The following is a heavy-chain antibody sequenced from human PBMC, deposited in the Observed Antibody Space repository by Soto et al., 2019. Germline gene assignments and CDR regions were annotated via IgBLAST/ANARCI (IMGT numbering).Heavy chain of an antibody. CDR3: ARVTLWFGGLSI. CDR1: GFTFSDHY. CDR2: TRNKANSYTT. Sequence: GGSLRLSCAASGFTFSDHYMDWVRQAPGKGLEWVGRTRNKANSYTTEYAASVKGRFTISRDDSKNSLYLQMNSLKTEDTAVYYCARVTLWFGGLSIWGQGTMVTVSS. J-gene: IGHJ3*02. V-gene: IGHV3-72*01. D-gene: IGHD3-10*01.